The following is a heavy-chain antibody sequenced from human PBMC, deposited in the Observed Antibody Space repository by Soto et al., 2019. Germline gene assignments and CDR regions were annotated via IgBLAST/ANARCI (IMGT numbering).Heavy chain of an antibody. CDR3: AKGLGRSIAVAYSFDS. J-gene: IGHJ4*02. D-gene: IGHD6-19*01. CDR1: GFTFSRYG. CDR2: ISYDGSTK. V-gene: IGHV3-30*18. Sequence: QVQLVESGGGVVQPGRSLRLSCAASGFTFSRYGMHWVRQAPGKGLEWVIVISYDGSTKFYADSVKGRFTIARDNSKNTVYLQMNSLRTDDTVVYYCAKGLGRSIAVAYSFDSWGQGTLVTVSS.